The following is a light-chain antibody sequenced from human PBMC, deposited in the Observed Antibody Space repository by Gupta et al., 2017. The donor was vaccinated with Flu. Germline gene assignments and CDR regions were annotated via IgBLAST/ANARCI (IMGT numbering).Light chain of an antibody. J-gene: IGKJ4*01. Sequence: STLSASVGDRVTITCRASQTINSHLHWYQQKPGKAPKLLIYASSTLQSGVPSRFSGSGSATDFTLTISNLQPEDFATYYCQQSYSTPLLTFGGGTKVEIK. CDR1: QTINSH. V-gene: IGKV1-39*01. CDR2: ASS. CDR3: QQSYSTPLLT.